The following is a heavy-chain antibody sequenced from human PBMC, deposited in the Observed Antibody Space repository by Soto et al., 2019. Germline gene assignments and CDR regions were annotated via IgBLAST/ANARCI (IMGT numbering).Heavy chain of an antibody. J-gene: IGHJ6*02. V-gene: IGHV3-74*01. Sequence: GGSLRLSCAASGFTFSSYWMHWVRQAPGKGLVWVSRINSDGSSTSYADSVKGRFTISRDNAKNTLYLQMNSLRAEDTAVYYCARVRLYYYDSSGYYYYYYGMDVWGQGTTVTVSS. CDR3: ARVRLYYYDSSGYYYYYYGMDV. CDR2: INSDGSST. D-gene: IGHD3-22*01. CDR1: GFTFSSYW.